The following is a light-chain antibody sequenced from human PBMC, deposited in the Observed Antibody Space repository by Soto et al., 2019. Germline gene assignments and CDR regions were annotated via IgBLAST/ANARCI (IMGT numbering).Light chain of an antibody. CDR3: QQRSNWPRT. J-gene: IGKJ2*01. CDR1: QSITNNY. V-gene: IGKV3D-20*02. CDR2: GAS. Sequence: EIVLTQSPGTLSLSPGERATLSCRASQSITNNYLAWYQQKPGRAHRLLIYGASSRATGIPDRFSGSGSGTDFTLTISRLEPEDFAMYYCQQRSNWPRTFGQGTKLEIK.